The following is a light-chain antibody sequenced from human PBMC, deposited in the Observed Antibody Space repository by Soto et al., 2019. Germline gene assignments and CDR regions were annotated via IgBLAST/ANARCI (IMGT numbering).Light chain of an antibody. Sequence: EIVLTQSPATLSVSPGERATLSCRASHSVSSNLAWYQQKPGQAPRLLIYGTSTRATGIPARFSGSGSGTEFTLTISSLQSEDFAVYCCQQRSDWPLTFGGGTKVDIK. V-gene: IGKV3-15*01. CDR1: HSVSSN. CDR2: GTS. CDR3: QQRSDWPLT. J-gene: IGKJ4*01.